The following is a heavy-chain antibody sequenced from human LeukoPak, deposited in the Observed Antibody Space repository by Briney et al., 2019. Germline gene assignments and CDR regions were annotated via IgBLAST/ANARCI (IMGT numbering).Heavy chain of an antibody. CDR3: ARGEFSGLDY. J-gene: IGHJ4*02. CDR2: ILYDGSNE. Sequence: QPGGSLRLSCAASGFTFSTYAMHWVRQAPGKGLEWVAVILYDGSNEHYTDSVRGRFTISRDNPKNTLWLQMSSLTADDTAVYYCARGEFSGLDYWGQGTLVTVSS. CDR1: GFTFSTYA. V-gene: IGHV3-30-3*01. D-gene: IGHD5-12*01.